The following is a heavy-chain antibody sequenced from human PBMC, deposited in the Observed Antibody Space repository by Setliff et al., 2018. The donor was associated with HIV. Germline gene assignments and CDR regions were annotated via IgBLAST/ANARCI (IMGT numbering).Heavy chain of an antibody. V-gene: IGHV1-69*10. D-gene: IGHD1-1*01. CDR1: GTNLDSFV. CDR2: ITPVIGRP. Sequence: ASVKVSCKASGTNLDSFVISWVRQASGQGLEWMGAITPVIGRPIYAQRFHGRVTITAEKSTNTVYMELTSLTSDDTAVYYRARDIGITTTGKGWLEPWGQGTQVTVSS. J-gene: IGHJ5*02. CDR3: ARDIGITTTGKGWLEP.